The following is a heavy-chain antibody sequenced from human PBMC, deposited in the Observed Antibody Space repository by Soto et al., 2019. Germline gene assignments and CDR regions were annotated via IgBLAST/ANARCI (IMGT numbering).Heavy chain of an antibody. CDR2: IYYSGST. Sequence: PSETLSLTCTVSGGSISSGGYYWSWIRQHPGKGLEWIGYIYYSGSTYYNPSLKSRVTISVDTSKNQFSLKLSSVTAADTAVYSWDTGVCRCARRIQGQSYFDYWGQGALVIVSS. CDR1: GGSISSGGYY. J-gene: IGHJ4*02. D-gene: IGHD2-15*01. V-gene: IGHV4-31*03. CDR3: DTGVCRCARRIQGQSYFDY.